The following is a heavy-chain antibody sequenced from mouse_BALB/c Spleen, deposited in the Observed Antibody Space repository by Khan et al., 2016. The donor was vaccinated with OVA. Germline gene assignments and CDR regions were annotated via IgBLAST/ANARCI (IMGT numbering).Heavy chain of an antibody. J-gene: IGHJ2*01. CDR1: GYTFTNYV. V-gene: IGHV9-3-1*01. Sequence: QIQLVQSGPELKKPGETVKISCKASGYTFTNYVMNWVKQSPGKGLKWMGWINTYTGEPTYADDFKGRFAFSLETSASTAYLQINSLKNEDTATYVGVRVHGGYWGQGTTLTVSA. CDR2: INTYTGEP. CDR3: VRVHGGY.